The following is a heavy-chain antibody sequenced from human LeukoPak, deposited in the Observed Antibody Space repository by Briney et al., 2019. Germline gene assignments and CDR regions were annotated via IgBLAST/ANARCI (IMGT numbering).Heavy chain of an antibody. J-gene: IGHJ4*02. D-gene: IGHD2-2*02. Sequence: PGGSLRLSCAASGFTFSSYSMNWVRQAPGKGLKWVSSISSSSSYIYYADSVKGRFTISRDNAKNSLYLQMNSLRAEDTAVYYCARDPGYCSSTSCYRWLVDYWGQGTLVTVSS. CDR3: ARDPGYCSSTSCYRWLVDY. V-gene: IGHV3-21*01. CDR2: ISSSSSYI. CDR1: GFTFSSYS.